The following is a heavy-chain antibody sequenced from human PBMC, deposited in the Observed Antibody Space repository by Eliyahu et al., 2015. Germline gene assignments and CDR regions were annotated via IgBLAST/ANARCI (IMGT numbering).Heavy chain of an antibody. V-gene: IGHV3-20*01. D-gene: IGHD3-10*01. CDR2: INGNGGST. CDR3: ARSYGSGTYTNCFDP. Sequence: VRQAPGKGLGWVSVINGNGGSTDYADSVKGRFTISRDNAKNSLYLQMNSLRPEDTALYHCARSYGSGTYTNCFDPWGQGTLVTVSS. J-gene: IGHJ5*02.